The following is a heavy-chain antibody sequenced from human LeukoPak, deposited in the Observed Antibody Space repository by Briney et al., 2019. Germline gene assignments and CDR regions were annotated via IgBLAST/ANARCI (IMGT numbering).Heavy chain of an antibody. V-gene: IGHV4-34*01. Sequence: SETLSLTCAVYGGSFSGYYWSWIRQLPGKGLEWIGEINHSGSTNYNPSLKSRVTISVDTSKNQFSLKLSSVTAADTAVYYCARGDYGDPWASDYWGQGTLVTVSS. D-gene: IGHD4-17*01. CDR2: INHSGST. CDR1: GGSFSGYY. J-gene: IGHJ4*02. CDR3: ARGDYGDPWASDY.